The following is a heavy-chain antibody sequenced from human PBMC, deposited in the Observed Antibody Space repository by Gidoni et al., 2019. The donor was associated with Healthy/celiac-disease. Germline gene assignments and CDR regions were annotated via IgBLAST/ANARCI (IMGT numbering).Heavy chain of an antibody. CDR1: GFTFSSYA. J-gene: IGHJ4*02. CDR2: ISYDGSNK. Sequence: QVQLVESGGGVVQPGRSLRLSCAASGFTFSSYAMHWVRQAPGKGLEWVAVISYDGSNKYYADSVKGRFTISRDNSKNTLYLQMNSLRAEDTAVYYCAREALSTYYDYVWGSYHPPDYWGQGTLVTVSS. D-gene: IGHD3-16*01. V-gene: IGHV3-30*01. CDR3: AREALSTYYDYVWGSYHPPDY.